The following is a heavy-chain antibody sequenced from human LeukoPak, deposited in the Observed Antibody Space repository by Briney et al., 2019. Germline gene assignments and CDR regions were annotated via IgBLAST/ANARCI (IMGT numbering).Heavy chain of an antibody. V-gene: IGHV3-30*14. CDR2: ISYDGSNK. CDR3: ARAEDYSYGTDY. Sequence: QPGGSLRLSCAASGFTFSSYAMHWVRQAPGKGLEWVAVISYDGSNKYYADSVKGRFTISRDNSKNTLYLQMNSLRAEDTAVYYCARAEDYSYGTDYWGQGTLVTVSS. CDR1: GFTFSSYA. J-gene: IGHJ4*02. D-gene: IGHD5-18*01.